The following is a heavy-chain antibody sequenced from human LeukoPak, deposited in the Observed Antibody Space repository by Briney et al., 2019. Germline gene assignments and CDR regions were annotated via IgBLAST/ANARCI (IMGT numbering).Heavy chain of an antibody. Sequence: KSSETLSLTCAVSGGSTSSGSYYWSWIRQPAGKGLEWIGRIYTSGSTNYNPSLKSRVTISVDTSKNQFSLKLSSVTAADTAVYYCARDFYYYGSGSSSWFDPWGQGTLVTVSS. CDR1: GGSTSSGSYY. V-gene: IGHV4-61*02. CDR3: ARDFYYYGSGSSSWFDP. CDR2: IYTSGST. D-gene: IGHD3-10*01. J-gene: IGHJ5*02.